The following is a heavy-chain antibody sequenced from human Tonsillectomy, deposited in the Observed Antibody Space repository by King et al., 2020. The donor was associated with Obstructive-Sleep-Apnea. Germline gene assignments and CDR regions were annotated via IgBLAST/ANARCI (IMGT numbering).Heavy chain of an antibody. Sequence: VQLQESGPGLVKPSQTLSLTCTVSGGSISSGDYYWTWIRQHPGKGLEWIVYIYYSGSTYYNPSLKSRVTISVDTSKNQFSLKLSSVTAADTAVYYCATIAYYYDSSGYRKGSYEYYFDYWGQGTLVTVSS. V-gene: IGHV4-31*03. D-gene: IGHD3-22*01. CDR2: IYYSGST. J-gene: IGHJ4*02. CDR1: GGSISSGDYY. CDR3: ATIAYYYDSSGYRKGSYEYYFDY.